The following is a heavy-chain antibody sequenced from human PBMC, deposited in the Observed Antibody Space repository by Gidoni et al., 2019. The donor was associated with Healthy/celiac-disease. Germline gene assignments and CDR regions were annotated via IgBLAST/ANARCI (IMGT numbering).Heavy chain of an antibody. Sequence: YYIHWVRQAPGQGLEWMGWINPNNGATNCAQKFQGRVTMTRDTSISTAYMELSRLTSDDTAVYYCARGAGIVVVVAATIDYWGQGTLVTVSS. CDR1: YY. CDR3: ARGAGIVVVVAATIDY. D-gene: IGHD2-15*01. CDR2: INPNNGAT. V-gene: IGHV1-2*02. J-gene: IGHJ4*02.